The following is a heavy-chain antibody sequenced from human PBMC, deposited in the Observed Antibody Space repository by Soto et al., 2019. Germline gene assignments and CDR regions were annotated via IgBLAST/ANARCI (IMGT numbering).Heavy chain of an antibody. J-gene: IGHJ5*02. CDR3: ARGLVPVNNWFDP. CDR1: GGSISSGGYY. Sequence: QVQLQESGPGLVKPSQTLSLTCTVSGGSISSGGYYWSWIRQHPGKGLEWIGYIYYSGSTYYNPSIKSRVTISVDTSKNPFSLKLSSVTAADTAVYYCARGLVPVNNWFDPWGQGTLVTVSS. CDR2: IYYSGST. V-gene: IGHV4-31*03. D-gene: IGHD2-2*01.